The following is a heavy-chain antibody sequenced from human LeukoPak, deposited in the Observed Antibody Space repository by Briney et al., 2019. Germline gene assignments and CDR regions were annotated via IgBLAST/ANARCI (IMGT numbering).Heavy chain of an antibody. CDR3: ASSIGSVDRGVRGPFDY. V-gene: IGHV3-66*01. Sequence: GGSLRLSCAAAGFTVSSNYMSWVRQAPGKGLEWVSVIYSGGSAYYADSVKGRFTISRDNSKNTLYLQMKSLRAEDTAVYYCASSIGSVDRGVRGPFDYWSQGTLVTVSS. CDR2: IYSGGSA. J-gene: IGHJ4*02. D-gene: IGHD3-10*01. CDR1: GFTVSSNY.